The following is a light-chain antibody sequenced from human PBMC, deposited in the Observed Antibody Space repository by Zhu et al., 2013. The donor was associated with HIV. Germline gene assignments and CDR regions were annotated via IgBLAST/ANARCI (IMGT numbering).Light chain of an antibody. CDR1: PSVNNK. Sequence: IQMTQSPSTLSASVGDRVTINCRASPSVNNKLAWYQQRPGKAPKLLIYKASDLESGVPSRFSGSGSGTQFTLTISSLQPDDFATYYCQQYNSFPYTFGQGTKLEIK. CDR2: KAS. CDR3: QQYNSFPYT. V-gene: IGKV1-5*03. J-gene: IGKJ2*01.